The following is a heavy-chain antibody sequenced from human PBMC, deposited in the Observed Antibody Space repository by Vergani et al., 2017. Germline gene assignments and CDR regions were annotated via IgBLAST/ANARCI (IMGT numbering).Heavy chain of an antibody. J-gene: IGHJ4*02. CDR2: ISGGGGGT. V-gene: IGHV3-23*01. CDR3: AKDQGGFDY. Sequence: EVQLLESGGGLVQPGGSLRLSCAASGFTFSTYAMSWVRQAPGKGLEWVSAISGGGGGTYYADSVKGRFTISRDNAKNTLYLQMNSLRAEDTAVYYCAKDQGGFDYWGQGTLVTVSS. D-gene: IGHD2-15*01. CDR1: GFTFSTYA.